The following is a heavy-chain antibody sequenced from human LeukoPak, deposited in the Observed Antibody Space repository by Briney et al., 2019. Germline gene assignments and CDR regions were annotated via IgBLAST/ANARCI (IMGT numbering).Heavy chain of an antibody. V-gene: IGHV3-48*03. J-gene: IGHJ6*04. CDR3: AELGITMIGGV. Sequence: PGGSLRLSCAPSGFTLCRYEMNWVRHAPGKGLEWVSYISSSGSTIYYADSVKGRFTISRDNAKNSLYLQMNSLRAEDTAVYYCAELGITMIGGVWGKGTTVTISS. CDR2: ISSSGSTI. CDR1: GFTLCRYE. D-gene: IGHD3-10*02.